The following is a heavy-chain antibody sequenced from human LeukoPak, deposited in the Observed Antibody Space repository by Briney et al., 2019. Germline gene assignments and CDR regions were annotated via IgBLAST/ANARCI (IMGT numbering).Heavy chain of an antibody. CDR3: ASQFSSGYYGPFDY. J-gene: IGHJ4*02. V-gene: IGHV4-39*07. D-gene: IGHD3-22*01. Sequence: PSETLSLTCTVSGGSISSSSYYWGWIRQPPGKGLEWIGSIYYSGSTYYNPSLKSRVTISVDTSKNQFSLKLSSVTAADTAVYYCASQFSSGYYGPFDYWGQGTLVTVSS. CDR1: GGSISSSSYY. CDR2: IYYSGST.